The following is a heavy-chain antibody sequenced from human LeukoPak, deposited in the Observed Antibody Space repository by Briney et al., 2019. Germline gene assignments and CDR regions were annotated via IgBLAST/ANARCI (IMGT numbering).Heavy chain of an antibody. D-gene: IGHD3-10*01. J-gene: IGHJ4*02. CDR1: GFAFSSYS. V-gene: IGHV3-21*01. CDR2: MTSVTYI. Sequence: PGGSPRLSCAASGFAFSSYSMHWVRQAPGKGLEWVSSMTSVTYIYYAASVKCRFTISRDNAKNSLYLQMNNLRVEDTAVYYCASADYYGSGSHYTFRGLDYWGQGTLVTVSS. CDR3: ASADYYGSGSHYTFRGLDY.